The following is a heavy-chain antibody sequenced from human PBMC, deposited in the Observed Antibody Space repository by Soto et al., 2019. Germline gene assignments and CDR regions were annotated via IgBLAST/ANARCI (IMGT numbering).Heavy chain of an antibody. CDR2: INAGIGDI. D-gene: IGHD2-21*01. J-gene: IGHJ4*02. CDR3: ARDFSIVVVAPGY. Sequence: ASVKVSCKASGYTFTSYATHWVRQAPGQRPEWMGWINAGIGDIEYSEKFQGRVTITRDTSASTAYMELSSLRSEDTAVYYCARDFSIVVVAPGYWGQGTLVTVSS. V-gene: IGHV1-3*01. CDR1: GYTFTSYA.